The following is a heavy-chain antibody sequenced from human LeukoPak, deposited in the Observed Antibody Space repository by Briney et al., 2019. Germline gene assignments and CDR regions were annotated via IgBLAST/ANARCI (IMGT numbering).Heavy chain of an antibody. V-gene: IGHV3-49*04. J-gene: IGHJ4*02. CDR2: IRSKAYGGTT. Sequence: PGGSLRPSCTASGFTFGDYAMSWVRQAPGKRLEWVGFIRSKAYGGTTEYAASVKGRFTISRDDSKSIAYLQMNSLKTEDTAVYYCTRAYDFWSGYNDYWGQGTLVTVSS. CDR1: GFTFGDYA. CDR3: TRAYDFWSGYNDY. D-gene: IGHD3-3*01.